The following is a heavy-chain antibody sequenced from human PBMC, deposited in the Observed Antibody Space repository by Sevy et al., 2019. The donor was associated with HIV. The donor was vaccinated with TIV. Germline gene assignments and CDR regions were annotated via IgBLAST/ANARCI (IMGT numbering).Heavy chain of an antibody. V-gene: IGHV3-23*01. Sequence: GGSLRLSCAASGFTFSSYAMSWVRQAPGKGLEWVSAISGSGGSTYYADSVKGRFTISRDNTKNTLYLQMNRLRAEDTAVYYCAKDQEMATIPYYFDYWGQGTLVTVSS. D-gene: IGHD5-12*01. CDR3: AKDQEMATIPYYFDY. CDR1: GFTFSSYA. CDR2: ISGSGGST. J-gene: IGHJ4*02.